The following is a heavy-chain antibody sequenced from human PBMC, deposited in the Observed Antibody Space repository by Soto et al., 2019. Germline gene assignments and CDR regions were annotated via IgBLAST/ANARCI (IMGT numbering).Heavy chain of an antibody. Sequence: SVKVSCKAAGGTFSSYTISWVRQAPGQGLEWMGRIIPILGIANYAQKFQGRVTITADKSTSTAYMELSSLRSEDTAVYYCARDLRVAATSGLDYWGQGTLVTVSS. V-gene: IGHV1-69*04. J-gene: IGHJ4*02. CDR3: ARDLRVAATSGLDY. D-gene: IGHD2-15*01. CDR1: GGTFSSYT. CDR2: IIPILGIA.